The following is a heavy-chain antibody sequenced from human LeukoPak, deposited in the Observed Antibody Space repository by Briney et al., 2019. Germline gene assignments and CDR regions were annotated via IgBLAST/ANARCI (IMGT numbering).Heavy chain of an antibody. CDR2: IYSGGST. Sequence: GGSLRLSCVASGFTVSSNYMSWVRQAPGKGLEWVSVIYSGGSTYYTDSVKGRFTISRDNSKNTLYLQMNSLRAEDTAVYYCTVSGDWNDGGFWFDPWGQGTLVTVSS. CDR1: GFTVSSNY. V-gene: IGHV3-53*01. D-gene: IGHD1-1*01. CDR3: TVSGDWNDGGFWFDP. J-gene: IGHJ5*02.